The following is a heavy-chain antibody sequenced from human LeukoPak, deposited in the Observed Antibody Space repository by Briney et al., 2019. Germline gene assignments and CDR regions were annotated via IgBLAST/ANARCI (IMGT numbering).Heavy chain of an antibody. CDR2: IYYSGST. CDR3: ARRSGTVAGNYFDY. V-gene: IGHV4-39*01. CDR1: GGSISSSTHY. Sequence: SETLSLTCTVSGGSISSSTHYWGWIRQPPGRGLEWIASIYYSGSTHYNPSLKSRVTMSVDTSKNQFSLKLSSVTAADTAVYHCARRSGTVAGNYFDYWGQGTLVTVSS. D-gene: IGHD6-19*01. J-gene: IGHJ4*02.